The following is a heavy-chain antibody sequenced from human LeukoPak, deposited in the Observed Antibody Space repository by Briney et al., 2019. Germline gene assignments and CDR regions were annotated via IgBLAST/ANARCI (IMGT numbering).Heavy chain of an antibody. D-gene: IGHD4-23*01. CDR1: GGTFSSYA. J-gene: IGHJ6*02. Sequence: SVKVSCKASGGTFSSYAISWVRQAPGQGLEWMGRIIPILGIANYAQKFQGRVTITADKSTSTAYMELSGLRSEDTAVYYCARDHNSIYYYYGMDVWGQGTTVTVSS. CDR3: ARDHNSIYYYYGMDV. V-gene: IGHV1-69*04. CDR2: IIPILGIA.